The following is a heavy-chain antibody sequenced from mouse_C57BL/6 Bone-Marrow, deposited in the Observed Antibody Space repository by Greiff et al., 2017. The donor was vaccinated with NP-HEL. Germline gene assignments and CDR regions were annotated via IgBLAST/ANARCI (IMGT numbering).Heavy chain of an antibody. CDR1: GFTFSSYG. J-gene: IGHJ3*01. V-gene: IGHV5-6*01. CDR3: ARRLLRGWFAY. D-gene: IGHD2-3*01. Sequence: EVQGVESGGDLVKPGGSLKLSCAASGFTFSSYGMSWVRQTPDKRLEWVATISSGGSYTYYPDSVKGRFTISRDNAKNTLYLQMSSLKSEDTAMYYCARRLLRGWFAYWGQGTLVTVSA. CDR2: ISSGGSYT.